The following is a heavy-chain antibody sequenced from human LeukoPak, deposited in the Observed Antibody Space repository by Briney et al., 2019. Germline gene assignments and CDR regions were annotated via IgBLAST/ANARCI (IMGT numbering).Heavy chain of an antibody. V-gene: IGHV3-21*01. CDR1: GFTFSDYD. Sequence: SGGSLRLSCAASGFTFSDYDMNWVRQAPGKGLEWVSSISSSSIYVSYADSVKGRYTISRDNAKNSLYLQMNSLRADDTAVYYCVRENHGSFDYWGRGSLVTVSS. D-gene: IGHD1-14*01. J-gene: IGHJ4*02. CDR3: VRENHGSFDY. CDR2: ISSSSIYV.